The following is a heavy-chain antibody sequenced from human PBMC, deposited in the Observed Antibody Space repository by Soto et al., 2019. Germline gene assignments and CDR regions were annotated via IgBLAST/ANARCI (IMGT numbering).Heavy chain of an antibody. V-gene: IGHV4-30-2*05. CDR1: GGSISSGGYS. CDR3: ARLVWSYGTWFDP. J-gene: IGHJ5*02. CDR2: IYYSGSS. D-gene: IGHD5-18*01. Sequence: SETLSLTCAVSGGSISSGGYSWSWIRQPPGKGLEWLGYIYYSGSSYYNPSLKSRITISVDTSKNQFSLNLSSVTAADTAVYYCARLVWSYGTWFDPWGQGTLVTVSS.